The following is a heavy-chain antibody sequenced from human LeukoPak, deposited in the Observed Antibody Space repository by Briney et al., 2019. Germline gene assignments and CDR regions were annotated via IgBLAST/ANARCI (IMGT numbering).Heavy chain of an antibody. CDR3: ARGGGLDV. Sequence: GGSLRLTCAASGFTFSSYWMNWARQAPGKGLEWVASITHNGNVNYYVDSVKGRFTISRDNAKNSLYLQMSNLRAEDTAVYFCARGGGLDVWGQGATVTVSS. V-gene: IGHV3-7*03. J-gene: IGHJ6*02. CDR1: GFTFSSYW. D-gene: IGHD3-16*01. CDR2: ITHNGNVN.